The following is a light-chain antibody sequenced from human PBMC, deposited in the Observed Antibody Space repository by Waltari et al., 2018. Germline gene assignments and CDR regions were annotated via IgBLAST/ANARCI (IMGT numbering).Light chain of an antibody. Sequence: IKMTRSPSCLAAAVVDLVAVTCRESQSISNYLNWYQQKPRKAPKFLIYAASILQSGVPSRFSGSGSGTDFTLTISSLQPDDFATYYCQQSYETSLTFGQGTKVEF. CDR2: AAS. J-gene: IGKJ1*01. CDR3: QQSYETSLT. CDR1: QSISNY. V-gene: IGKV1-39*01.